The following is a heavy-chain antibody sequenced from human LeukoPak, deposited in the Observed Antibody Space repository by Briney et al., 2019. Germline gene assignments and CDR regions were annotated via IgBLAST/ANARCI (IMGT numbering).Heavy chain of an antibody. V-gene: IGHV3-23*01. D-gene: IGHD1-26*01. CDR3: AKDVGKWESLHFFDY. J-gene: IGHJ4*02. CDR2: ISGSGAST. Sequence: GGSLRLYCAASGFTFSSYAMSWVRQAPGKGLEWISGISGSGASTYYADSAKGRFTISRDDSRNTLYLQMNSLRGDDTAVYYCAKDVGKWESLHFFDYWGQGTLVTVSS. CDR1: GFTFSSYA.